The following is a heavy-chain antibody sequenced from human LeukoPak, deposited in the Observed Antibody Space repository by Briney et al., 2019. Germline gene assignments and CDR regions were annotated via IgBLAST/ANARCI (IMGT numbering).Heavy chain of an antibody. CDR2: IWYDGTKK. Sequence: GGSLRLSCAASGFTFSNYGFHWVRQAPGKGLEWVAVIWYDGTKKYYADSVKGRLTISRDNSKNTLYLEMNSLRAEDTAVYYCARDAGGYYPDYWGQGTLVTVSS. CDR1: GFTFSNYG. V-gene: IGHV3-33*01. D-gene: IGHD3-22*01. CDR3: ARDAGGYYPDY. J-gene: IGHJ4*02.